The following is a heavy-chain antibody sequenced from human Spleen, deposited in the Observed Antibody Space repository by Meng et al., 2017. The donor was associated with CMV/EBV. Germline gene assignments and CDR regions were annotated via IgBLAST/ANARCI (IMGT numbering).Heavy chain of an antibody. CDR2: NFYSGST. Sequence: SETLSLTCTVSGGSISSGDYYWSWIRQPPGKGLEWIGYNFYSGSTYFNPSLKSRVTISVDTSKNQFSLKLSSVTAADTAVYYCARGIFRRYYYDSSGYYFDYWGQGTLVTVSS. V-gene: IGHV4-30-4*08. CDR1: GGSISSGDYY. CDR3: ARGIFRRYYYDSSGYYFDY. J-gene: IGHJ4*02. D-gene: IGHD3-22*01.